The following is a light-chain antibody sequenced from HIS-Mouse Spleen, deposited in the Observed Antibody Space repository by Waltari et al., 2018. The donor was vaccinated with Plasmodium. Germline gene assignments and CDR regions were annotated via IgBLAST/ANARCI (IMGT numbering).Light chain of an antibody. CDR2: EDS. J-gene: IGLJ3*02. V-gene: IGLV3-10*01. Sequence: SYELTQPPSVSVSPGQTARITCSGDALPTQYHYWYQQKSGQAPVLVIYEDSKRPSGIPERFSGSSSGTMANLTISGAQVEDEADDYCYSTDSSGNHRVFGGGTKLTVL. CDR1: ALPTQY. CDR3: YSTDSSGNHRV.